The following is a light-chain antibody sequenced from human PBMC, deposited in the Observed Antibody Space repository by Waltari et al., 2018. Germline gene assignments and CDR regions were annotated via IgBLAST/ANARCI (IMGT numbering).Light chain of an antibody. Sequence: SDIGGYDYVSWYQQHPGKAPKLFIYDVTKRPSGVPDRFSGSRSGTTASLTISGLQPEDEADYYCCSYAGGSYVFGTGTKVTVL. CDR1: SDIGGYDY. CDR2: DVT. CDR3: CSYAGGSYV. V-gene: IGLV2-11*03. J-gene: IGLJ1*01.